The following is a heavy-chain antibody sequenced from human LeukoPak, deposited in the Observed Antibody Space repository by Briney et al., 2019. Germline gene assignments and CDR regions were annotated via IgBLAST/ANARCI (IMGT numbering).Heavy chain of an antibody. CDR1: GGTFSSYA. J-gene: IGHJ6*03. D-gene: IGHD4-11*01. CDR3: ARVGYSNYGGYYYYYMDV. CDR2: IIPIFGTA. V-gene: IGHV1-69*05. Sequence: SVKVSCKASGGTFSSYAISWVRQAPGQGLEWMGGIIPIFGTANYAQKFQGRVTITTDESTSTAYMELSSLRSEDTAVYYCARVGYSNYGGYYYYYMDVWGKGTTVTVSS.